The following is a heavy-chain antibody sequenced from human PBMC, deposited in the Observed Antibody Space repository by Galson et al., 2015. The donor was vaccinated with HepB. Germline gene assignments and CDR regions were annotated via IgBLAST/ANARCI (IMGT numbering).Heavy chain of an antibody. J-gene: IGHJ4*02. CDR1: GFTFSSYA. V-gene: IGHV3-64D*06. D-gene: IGHD2-2*01. CDR3: VKDDTYCSSTSCYVYSYGPRGVDY. Sequence: SLRLSCAASGFTFSSYAMHWVRQAPGKGLEYVSAVSSNGGSTYYADSVKGRFTISRDNSKNTLYLQMSSLRAEDTAVYYCVKDDTYCSSTSCYVYSYGPRGVDYWGQGTLVTVSS. CDR2: VSSNGGST.